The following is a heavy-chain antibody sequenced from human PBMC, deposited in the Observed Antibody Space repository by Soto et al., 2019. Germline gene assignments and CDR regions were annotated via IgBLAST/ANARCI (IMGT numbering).Heavy chain of an antibody. CDR2: IYYSGST. Sequence: SETLCLTCTVAGGTSVSVGCCWICIPQHPGKGLEWIGYIYYSGSTNYNPSRNIPVTIPVDTSKNHFSLKLSSVTAADTAVYYYARHHASRGKGTLVTVSS. D-gene: IGHD2-2*01. CDR1: GGTSVSVGCC. J-gene: IGHJ4*02. V-gene: IGHV4-61*08. CDR3: ARHHAS.